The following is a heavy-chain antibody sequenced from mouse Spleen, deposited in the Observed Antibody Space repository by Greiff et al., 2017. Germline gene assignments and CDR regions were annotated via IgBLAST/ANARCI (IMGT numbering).Heavy chain of an antibody. CDR3: ARDGDYDFDY. CDR1: GFTFSSYA. CDR2: ISSGGGNT. V-gene: IGHV5-9-3*01. D-gene: IGHD2-13*01. J-gene: IGHJ2*01. Sequence: EVQVVESGGGLVKLGGSLKLSCAASGFTFSSYAMSWVRQTPEKRLEWVATISSGGGNTHYPDSVKGRFTISRDNAKNTLYLQMSSLKSEDTAMYYCARDGDYDFDYWGQGTTLTVSS.